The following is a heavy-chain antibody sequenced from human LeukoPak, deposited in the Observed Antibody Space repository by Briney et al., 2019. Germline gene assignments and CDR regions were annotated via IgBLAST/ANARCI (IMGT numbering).Heavy chain of an antibody. V-gene: IGHV3-23*01. CDR3: AKGGGYFGNYDFDY. J-gene: IGHJ4*02. Sequence: GESLRLSCAASGFSFSNYAMNWVRQAPGKRLEWVSGISVGGGATQYAASVKGRFTISRDNLKNILYLEMNSLRAEDTAVYYCAKGGGYFGNYDFDYWGQGTLVTVSS. CDR1: GFSFSNYA. CDR2: ISVGGGAT. D-gene: IGHD3-10*01.